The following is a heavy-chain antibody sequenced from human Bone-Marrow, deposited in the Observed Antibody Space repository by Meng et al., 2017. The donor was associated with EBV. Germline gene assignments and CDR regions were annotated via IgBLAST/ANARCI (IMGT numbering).Heavy chain of an antibody. CDR1: GDSISSFYY. Sequence: QVQPRESGPGQVKPSETLSLTCTVSGDSISSFYYWGWIRQPPGRGLEWIGSVHYTGSTYYSPSLKSRVTVSVDTSKNQFSLRLTSVTAADTAVYYCARPFPSWQSPRLDPFGAWGQGTLVTVSS. D-gene: IGHD6-19*01. CDR2: VHYTGST. CDR3: ARPFPSWQSPRLDPFGA. J-gene: IGHJ5*02. V-gene: IGHV4-39*01.